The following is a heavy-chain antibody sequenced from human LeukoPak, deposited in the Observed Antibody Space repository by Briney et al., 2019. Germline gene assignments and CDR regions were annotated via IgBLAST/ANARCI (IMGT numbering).Heavy chain of an antibody. D-gene: IGHD3-10*01. CDR3: AGVAGGFDY. CDR2: ISSSSSTI. V-gene: IGHV3-48*04. Sequence: GGSLRLSCAASGFTFSSYSMNWVRQAPGKGLEWVSYISSSSSTIYYADSVKGRFTISRDNAKNSLYLQMNSLRAEDTAVYYCAGVAGGFDYWGQGTLVTVSS. CDR1: GFTFSSYS. J-gene: IGHJ4*02.